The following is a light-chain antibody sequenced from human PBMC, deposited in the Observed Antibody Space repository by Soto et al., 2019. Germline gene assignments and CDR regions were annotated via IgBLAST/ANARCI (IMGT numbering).Light chain of an antibody. CDR1: QGISSY. CDR2: AAS. Sequence: ALRMTQSPSSFSASTGDRVTITCRASQGISSYLAWYQQKPGKAPKLLIYAASTLQSGVPSRFSGSGSGTDFTLTISCLQSEDFATYYCQQYYSYPHTFGLGTKVEIK. CDR3: QQYYSYPHT. J-gene: IGKJ1*01. V-gene: IGKV1-8*01.